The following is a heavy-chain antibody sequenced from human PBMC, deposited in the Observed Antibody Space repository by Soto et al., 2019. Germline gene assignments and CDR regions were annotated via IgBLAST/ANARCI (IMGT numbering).Heavy chain of an antibody. V-gene: IGHV3-66*01. CDR1: GFIVSDTY. Sequence: EVQLVESGGGLVQPGGSLRLSCTASGFIVSDTYVNWVRQAPGKGLEWVSVISNRGDTHYADSVRGRFSLSRDISANTLHRHMSNLRVEDTAVYYCAREPRYCRGGSCSITGDAYDIWGQGTMVTVSS. J-gene: IGHJ3*02. CDR3: AREPRYCRGGSCSITGDAYDI. D-gene: IGHD2-15*01. CDR2: ISNRGDT.